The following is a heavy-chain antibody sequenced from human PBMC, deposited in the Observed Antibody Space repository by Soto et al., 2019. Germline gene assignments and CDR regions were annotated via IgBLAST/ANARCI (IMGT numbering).Heavy chain of an antibody. CDR1: GYTFTSYA. D-gene: IGHD3-10*01. Sequence: ASVKVSCKASGYTFTSYAMHWVRQAPGQRLEWMGWIIAYNGNTKYAQKFQGRVTITTDTSTSTAFMEMRSLTSDDTAVYYCTRDLAYIREYWGQGTQVTVSS. J-gene: IGHJ4*02. CDR3: TRDLAYIREY. CDR2: IIAYNGNT. V-gene: IGHV1-3*01.